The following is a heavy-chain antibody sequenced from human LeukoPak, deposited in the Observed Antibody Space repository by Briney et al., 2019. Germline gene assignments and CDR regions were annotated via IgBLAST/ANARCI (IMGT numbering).Heavy chain of an antibody. V-gene: IGHV3-11*01. CDR1: GFTFSDHS. Sequence: GRSLRLSCAASGFTFSDHSMSWIRQAPGKGLEWVSYISSSGSTIYYADSVKGRFTISRDNAKNSLYLQMNSLRAEDTAVYYCARDLAGWYSYYFDYWGQGTLVTVSS. CDR2: ISSSGSTI. D-gene: IGHD6-19*01. J-gene: IGHJ4*02. CDR3: ARDLAGWYSYYFDY.